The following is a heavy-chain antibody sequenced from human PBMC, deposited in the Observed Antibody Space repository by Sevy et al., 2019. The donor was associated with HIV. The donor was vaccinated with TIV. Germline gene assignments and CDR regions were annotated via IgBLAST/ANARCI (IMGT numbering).Heavy chain of an antibody. D-gene: IGHD6-13*01. CDR2: IYPGDSYT. CDR1: GYSFTSYR. J-gene: IGHJ4*02. Sequence: GGSLRLSCKGSGYSFTSYRIGWVRQMPGKGLEWMGIIYPGDSYTRYSPSFQGQVTISADKSISTAYLQWSSLKASDTAMYYCARPGGDSSSWSIDYWGQGTLVTVSS. V-gene: IGHV5-51*01. CDR3: ARPGGDSSSWSIDY.